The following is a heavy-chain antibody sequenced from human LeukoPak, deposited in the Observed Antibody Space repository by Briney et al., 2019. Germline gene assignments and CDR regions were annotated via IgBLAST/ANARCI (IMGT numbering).Heavy chain of an antibody. Sequence: GGSLRLSCAASGFTLSSYSMNWVRQAPGKGLEWVSYISSSSSTIYYADSAKGRFTISRDNAKNSLYLQMNSLRAEDTAVYYCARLPYYYDSSGLAYPDAFDIWGQGTMVTVSS. J-gene: IGHJ3*02. CDR1: GFTLSSYS. V-gene: IGHV3-48*01. D-gene: IGHD3-22*01. CDR2: ISSSSSTI. CDR3: ARLPYYYDSSGLAYPDAFDI.